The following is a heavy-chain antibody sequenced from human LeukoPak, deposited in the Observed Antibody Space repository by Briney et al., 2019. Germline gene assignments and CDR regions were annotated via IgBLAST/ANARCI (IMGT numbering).Heavy chain of an antibody. J-gene: IGHJ4*02. D-gene: IGHD3-22*01. CDR1: GYTFAGYY. Sequence: GASVKVSCKASGYTFAGYYMHWVRQAPGQGLEWMGIINPSGGSTSYAQKFQGRVTMTRDTSTSTVYMELSSLRSEDTAVYYCARAPPNYYDSSGLPTWFFDYWGQGTLVTVSS. V-gene: IGHV1-46*01. CDR2: INPSGGST. CDR3: ARAPPNYYDSSGLPTWFFDY.